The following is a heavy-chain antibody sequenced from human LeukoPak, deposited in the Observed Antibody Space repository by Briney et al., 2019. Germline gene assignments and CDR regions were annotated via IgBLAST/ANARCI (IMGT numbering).Heavy chain of an antibody. CDR1: GYTFTGYY. J-gene: IGHJ6*03. CDR2: INPNSGGT. D-gene: IGHD2-2*02. CDR3: ARDPPLGYCSSTSCYKYYYYMDV. Sequence: ASVKVSCKASGYTFTGYYMHWVRQAPGQGLEWMGWINPNSGGTNYAQKFQGRVTMTRDTSISTAYMELSRLRSDDTAVYYCARDPPLGYCSSTSCYKYYYYMDVWGKGTTVTVSS. V-gene: IGHV1-2*02.